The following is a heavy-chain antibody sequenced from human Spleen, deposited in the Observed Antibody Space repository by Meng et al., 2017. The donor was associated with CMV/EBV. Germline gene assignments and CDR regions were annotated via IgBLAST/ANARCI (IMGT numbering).Heavy chain of an antibody. J-gene: IGHJ6*02. D-gene: IGHD2-15*01. CDR2: IYYSGST. V-gene: IGHV4-59*01. CDR3: ARGTYCSGGSCYPGNYYFGMAV. Sequence: SETLSLTCTVSGASISSYSWSWIRQPPGKGLEWIGFIYYSGSTNYNPSLKSRVTISVDTSKNQFSLKLSSVTAADTAVHYCARGTYCSGGSCYPGNYYFGMAVWGQGTTVTVSS. CDR1: GASISSYS.